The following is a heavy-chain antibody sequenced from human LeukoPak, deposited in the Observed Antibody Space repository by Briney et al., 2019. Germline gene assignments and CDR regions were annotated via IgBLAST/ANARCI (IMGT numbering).Heavy chain of an antibody. CDR3: AAFIATKLDN. Sequence: GGSLRLSCAASGFTFSSYGMHWVRQAPGKGLEWVAFIRYDGSNKYYADSVKGRFTISRDNSKNTLYLQMNSLRAEDTAVYYCAAFIATKLDNWGQGILVSVSS. CDR1: GFTFSSYG. CDR2: IRYDGSNK. D-gene: IGHD2-15*01. V-gene: IGHV3-30*02. J-gene: IGHJ4*02.